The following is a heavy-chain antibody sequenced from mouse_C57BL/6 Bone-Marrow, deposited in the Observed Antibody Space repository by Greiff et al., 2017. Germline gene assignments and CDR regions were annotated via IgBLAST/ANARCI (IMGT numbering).Heavy chain of an antibody. CDR1: GFSINSDCY. V-gene: IGHV3-3*01. D-gene: IGHD1-1*01. CDR2: TFYSGIT. CDR3: ARDQDYYGSSPYAMDY. J-gene: IGHJ4*01. Sequence: EVQLVESGPSLVRPSQTLSLTCTVTGFSINSDCYWIWIRQFPGNKLEYIGYTFYSGITYYNPSLESRTYITRDTSKNQFSLKLSSVTTEDTATYYCARDQDYYGSSPYAMDYWGQGTSVTVSS.